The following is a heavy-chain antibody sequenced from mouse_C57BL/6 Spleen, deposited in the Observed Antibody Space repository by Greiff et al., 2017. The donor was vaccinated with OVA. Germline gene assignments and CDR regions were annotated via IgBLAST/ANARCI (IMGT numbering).Heavy chain of an antibody. Sequence: VQLKESGPGLVKPSQSLSLTCSVTGYSITSGYYWNWIRQFPGNKLEWMGYISYDGSNNYNPSLKNRISITRDTSKNQFFLKLNSVTTEDTATYYCARYYGSLWYFDVWGTGTTVTVSS. D-gene: IGHD1-1*01. CDR2: ISYDGSN. V-gene: IGHV3-6*01. J-gene: IGHJ1*03. CDR1: GYSITSGYY. CDR3: ARYYGSLWYFDV.